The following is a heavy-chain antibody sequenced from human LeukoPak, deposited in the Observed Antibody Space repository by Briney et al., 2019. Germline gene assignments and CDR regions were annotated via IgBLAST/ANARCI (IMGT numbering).Heavy chain of an antibody. D-gene: IGHD3-22*01. CDR2: ITSSSYT. V-gene: IGHV3-21*01. CDR3: ARDGVLYYYDSSGYRAQFDY. CDR1: GFTFSTYT. Sequence: PGGSLRLSCAASGFTFSTYTMNWVRQAPGKGLEWVSSITSSSYTYYADSMKGRFTISRDNSKNTLYLQMNSLRAEDTAVYYCARDGVLYYYDSSGYRAQFDYWGQGTLVTVSS. J-gene: IGHJ4*02.